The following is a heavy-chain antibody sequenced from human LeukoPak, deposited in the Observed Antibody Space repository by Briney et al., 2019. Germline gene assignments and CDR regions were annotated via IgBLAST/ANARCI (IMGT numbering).Heavy chain of an antibody. CDR2: INPHSGGT. J-gene: IGHJ4*02. CDR1: GYTFTDYY. Sequence: ASVKVSCKASGYTFTDYYMHWVRQAPGQGLEWMGWINPHSGGTDHAQKFQGGVTMTRDTSISTAYMELSRLRSDGTAVYYCARDMDSGPDFFDYWGLGTLVTVSS. V-gene: IGHV1-2*02. CDR3: ARDMDSGPDFFDY. D-gene: IGHD1-26*01.